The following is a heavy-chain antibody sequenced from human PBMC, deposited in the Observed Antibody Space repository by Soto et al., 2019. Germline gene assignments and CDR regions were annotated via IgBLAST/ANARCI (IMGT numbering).Heavy chain of an antibody. CDR2: ISYDGSNK. CDR3: AKASEAVAGNDFDY. V-gene: IGHV3-30*18. D-gene: IGHD6-19*01. Sequence: QVQLVESGGGVVQPGRSLRLSCADSGFTFSSYGMHCVRQAPGKGLEWVAVISYDGSNKYYADSVKGRFTISRDNSKNTLYLQMNSLRAEDTAVYYCAKASEAVAGNDFDYWGQGTLVTVSS. J-gene: IGHJ4*02. CDR1: GFTFSSYG.